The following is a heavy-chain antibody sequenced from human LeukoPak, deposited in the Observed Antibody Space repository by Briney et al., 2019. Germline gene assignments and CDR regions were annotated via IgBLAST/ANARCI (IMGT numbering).Heavy chain of an antibody. V-gene: IGHV3-23*01. CDR1: GFAFNNYA. CDR2: INDNGGQT. CDR3: AKTQWKVGATDYFDY. D-gene: IGHD1-26*01. Sequence: GGSLRLSCAASGFAFNNYAMTWVRQAPGKGLEWVSNINDNGGQTHYADSVKGRFTISRENSKNTLFLQMDSLRAEDTAVYYCAKTQWKVGATDYFDYWGQGILVAVSS. J-gene: IGHJ4*02.